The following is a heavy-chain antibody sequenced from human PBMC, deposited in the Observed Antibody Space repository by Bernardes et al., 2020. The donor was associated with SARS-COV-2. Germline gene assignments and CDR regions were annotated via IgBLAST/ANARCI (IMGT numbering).Heavy chain of an antibody. CDR2: LYSGGTT. CDR1: QVTVSHTY. J-gene: IGHJ6*02. V-gene: IGHV3-53*01. Sequence: GYLRLSFEASQVTVSHTYMSWVRQAPGKGLEWVSLLYSGGTTYYADSVKGRFTVSRDNSKNTLFLQMSDLRAKDTAIYYCATAPHYYYGLDVWGQGTAVTVSS. CDR3: ATAPHYYYGLDV.